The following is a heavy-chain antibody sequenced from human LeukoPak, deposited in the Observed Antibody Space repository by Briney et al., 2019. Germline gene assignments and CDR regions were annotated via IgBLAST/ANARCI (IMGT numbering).Heavy chain of an antibody. CDR3: ERGDELRKHSSGWTYYYYYMDV. D-gene: IGHD6-19*01. Sequence: ASVKVSCKASGYTFTGYYIQWVRQAPGQGLEWMGWINPNSGGTNYSQNFQGRVTMTRDTSIATASMEMRRLRSDDKAVYYCERGDELRKHSSGWTYYYYYMDVWGKGTTVTISS. J-gene: IGHJ6*03. CDR2: INPNSGGT. CDR1: GYTFTGYY. V-gene: IGHV1-2*02.